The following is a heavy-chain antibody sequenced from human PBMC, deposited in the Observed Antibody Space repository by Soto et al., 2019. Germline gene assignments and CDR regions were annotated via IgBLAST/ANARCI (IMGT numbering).Heavy chain of an antibody. Sequence: GASVKVSCKASGGTFSSYAISWVRQAPGQGLEWMGGIIPIFGTANYAQKFQGRVTITADESTSTAYMELSSLRSEDTAVYYCARDRGYCGSTSCYYYGMDVWGQGTTVTVSS. CDR3: ARDRGYCGSTSCYYYGMDV. CDR1: GGTFSSYA. CDR2: IIPIFGTA. J-gene: IGHJ6*02. D-gene: IGHD2-2*01. V-gene: IGHV1-69*13.